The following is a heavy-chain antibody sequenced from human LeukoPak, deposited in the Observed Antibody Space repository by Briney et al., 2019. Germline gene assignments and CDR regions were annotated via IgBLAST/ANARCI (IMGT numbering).Heavy chain of an antibody. J-gene: IGHJ5*01. V-gene: IGHV3-7*04. Sequence: GGSLRLSCVASAFAFSSNWMSWLRQAPGKGLEWLASIKEDGSETYYVDSVKGRFTISRDNAKNSLYLQMNSLRAEDTAVYYCARDLHPRYYLRDSWGQGTLVTVSS. CDR1: AFAFSSNW. D-gene: IGHD1-26*01. CDR2: IKEDGSET. CDR3: ARDLHPRYYLRDS.